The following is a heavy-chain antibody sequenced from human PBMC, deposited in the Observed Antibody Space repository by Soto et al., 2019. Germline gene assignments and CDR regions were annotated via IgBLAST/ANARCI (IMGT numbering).Heavy chain of an antibody. Sequence: QVQLVQSEAEVRQPGASVKVSCTASGYTFTGYYLHWLRQAPGQGLEWMGWINPTSGGTRYEQKFPVWVTVTRDTSNRTAYMEVTSLKFDDTAVYFCARALGRNSWNKARNPFDLWGHGTLVTVSS. CDR3: ARALGRNSWNKARNPFDL. J-gene: IGHJ3*01. D-gene: IGHD1-26*01. CDR1: GYTFTGYY. CDR2: INPTSGGT. V-gene: IGHV1-2*04.